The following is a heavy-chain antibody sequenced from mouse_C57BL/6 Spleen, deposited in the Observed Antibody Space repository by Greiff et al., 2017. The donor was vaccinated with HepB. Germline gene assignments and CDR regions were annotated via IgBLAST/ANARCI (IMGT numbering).Heavy chain of an antibody. Sequence: EVKVVESGGGLVKPGGSLKLSCAASGFTFSDYGMHWVRQAPEKGLEWVAYISSGSSTIYYADTVKGRFTISRDNAKNTLFLQMTSLRSEDTAMYYCAREGVLESYFDYWGQGTTLTVSS. V-gene: IGHV5-17*01. J-gene: IGHJ2*01. D-gene: IGHD2-10*02. CDR1: GFTFSDYG. CDR2: ISSGSSTI. CDR3: AREGVLESYFDY.